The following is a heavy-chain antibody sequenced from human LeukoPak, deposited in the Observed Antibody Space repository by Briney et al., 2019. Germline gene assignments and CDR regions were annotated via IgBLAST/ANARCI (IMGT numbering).Heavy chain of an antibody. Sequence: SETLSLTCIISGGSIGPYYWSWIRQAAGKGPEWIGRIYTTGTADYNPSLKGRVFLSVDTSKNQFSLKLSSVTAADTAVYYCAIMAFDYWGQGTLVTVSS. CDR1: GGSIGPYY. CDR2: IYTTGTA. V-gene: IGHV4-4*07. CDR3: AIMAFDY. D-gene: IGHD3-10*01. J-gene: IGHJ4*02.